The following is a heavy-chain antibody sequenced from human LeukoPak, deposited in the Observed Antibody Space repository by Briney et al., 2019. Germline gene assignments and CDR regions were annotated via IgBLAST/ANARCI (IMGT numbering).Heavy chain of an antibody. CDR3: AREGCSSASCSSYYYMDV. J-gene: IGHJ6*03. D-gene: IGHD2-2*01. V-gene: IGHV3-21*01. CDR1: GFTFSIYE. Sequence: GGSLRLSCAASGFTFSIYEMNWVRQAPGKGLQWVSFISSSSSYIYYADSVKGRFTISRDNAKNSLYLQMNSLRAEDTAVYYCAREGCSSASCSSYYYMDVWGKGTTVTVSS. CDR2: ISSSSSYI.